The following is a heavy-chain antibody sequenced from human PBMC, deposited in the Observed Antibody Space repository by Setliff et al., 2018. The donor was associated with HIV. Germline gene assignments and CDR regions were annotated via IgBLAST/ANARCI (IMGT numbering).Heavy chain of an antibody. CDR2: SIPSLGIA. CDR3: AGDVWGSYRSFGY. D-gene: IGHD3-16*02. J-gene: IGHJ4*02. Sequence: SVKVSCKASGGTFSSYAISWVRQAPGQGLEWMGGSIPSLGIANYAQKVQGRVTITADESTSTAYMELSSLRSEDTAVYYCAGDVWGSYRSFGYWGQGTLVTVSS. CDR1: GGTFSSYA. V-gene: IGHV1-69*10.